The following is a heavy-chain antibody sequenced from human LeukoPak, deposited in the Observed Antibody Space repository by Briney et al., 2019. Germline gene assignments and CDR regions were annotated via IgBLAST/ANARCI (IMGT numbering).Heavy chain of an antibody. J-gene: IGHJ5*02. Sequence: SETLSLTCTVSGGSISSGSYYWSWIRQPAGKGLEWIGRIYTSGSTNYNPPLKSRVTISVDTSKNQFSLKLSSVTAADTAVYYCARDEDWFDPWGQGTLVTVSS. V-gene: IGHV4-61*02. CDR3: ARDEDWFDP. CDR1: GGSISSGSYY. CDR2: IYTSGST.